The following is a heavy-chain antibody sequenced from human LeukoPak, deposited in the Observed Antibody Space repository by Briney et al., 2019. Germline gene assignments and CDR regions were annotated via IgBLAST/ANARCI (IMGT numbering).Heavy chain of an antibody. CDR2: VYSSEST. Sequence: PSETLSLTCTVSGGSITSGNYYRSWIRQPAGKGLEWIGRVYSSESTNYNPSLKSRVTISVDTSKNQFSLNLSSVTAADTAVYYCARGVILGASKYYFDSWGQGTLVAVSS. V-gene: IGHV4-61*02. CDR1: GGSITSGNYY. J-gene: IGHJ4*02. D-gene: IGHD3-3*01. CDR3: ARGVILGASKYYFDS.